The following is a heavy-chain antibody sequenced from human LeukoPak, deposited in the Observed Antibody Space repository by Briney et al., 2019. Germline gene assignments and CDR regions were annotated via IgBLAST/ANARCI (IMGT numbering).Heavy chain of an antibody. CDR1: GYTFTGYD. J-gene: IGHJ6*03. Sequence: GASVKVSCKASGYTFTGYDINWVRQATGQGLEWMGWMNPNSGNTGYAQKFQGRVTMTRNTSISTAYMDLSSLRSDDTAVYYCARGFGPAAMNYYMDVWGKGTTVTISS. CDR2: MNPNSGNT. D-gene: IGHD2-2*01. CDR3: ARGFGPAAMNYYMDV. V-gene: IGHV1-8*01.